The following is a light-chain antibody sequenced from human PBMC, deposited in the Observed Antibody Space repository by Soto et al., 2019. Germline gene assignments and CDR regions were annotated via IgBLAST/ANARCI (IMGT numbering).Light chain of an antibody. CDR3: QVWDSSGDHNYV. Sequence: SYDLTQSPSVSAAPGQTARITCGGNNIGSKSVHWYQQKPGQAPVLVVYDDSDRPSGIPERFSGSNSGNTATLTISRVEAGDEADYYCQVWDSSGDHNYVFGTGTKVTVL. V-gene: IGLV3-21*02. CDR1: NIGSKS. J-gene: IGLJ1*01. CDR2: DDS.